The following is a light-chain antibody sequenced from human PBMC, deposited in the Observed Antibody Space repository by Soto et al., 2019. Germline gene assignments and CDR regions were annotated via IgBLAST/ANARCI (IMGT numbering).Light chain of an antibody. CDR1: NSDVGAYNY. CDR2: EVT. CDR3: SSYKFSTTLRV. J-gene: IGLJ3*02. V-gene: IGLV2-14*01. Sequence: QSALTQPASVSGSPGQSITISCTGTNSDVGAYNYVSWYQQHPGEAPKLIIFEVTHRPSGISTRFSGSKSGNTASLTISDLQAEDEALYYCSSYKFSTTLRVFGGGTKLTVL.